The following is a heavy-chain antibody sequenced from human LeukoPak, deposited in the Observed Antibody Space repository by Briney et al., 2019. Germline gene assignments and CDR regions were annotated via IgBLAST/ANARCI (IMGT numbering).Heavy chain of an antibody. V-gene: IGHV4-39*01. Sequence: SETLSLTCTVSGGSISSYYWSWIRQPPGKGLEWIGSIYYSGSTYYNPSLKSRVTISVDTSKNQFSLKLSSVTAADTAVYYCARLGIAAAGTDYYYGMDVWGQGTTVTVTS. CDR3: ARLGIAAAGTDYYYGMDV. J-gene: IGHJ6*02. D-gene: IGHD6-13*01. CDR1: GGSISSYY. CDR2: IYYSGST.